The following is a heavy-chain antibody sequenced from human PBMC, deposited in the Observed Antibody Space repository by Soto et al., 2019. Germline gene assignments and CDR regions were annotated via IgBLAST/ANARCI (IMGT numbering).Heavy chain of an antibody. CDR2: ISKSSTSS. D-gene: IGHD2-8*01. J-gene: IGHJ4*02. CDR1: GFTFSDYY. Sequence: QVLLVESGGALVKPGGSLRLSCVASGFTFSDYYMSWIRQPPGKGLEWVSYISKSSTSSNYGDSMKGRFTISRDNAKNSLYLQMNSLRAEDTAVYYCARDNGGTFDYWGQGTLVTVSS. V-gene: IGHV3-11*05. CDR3: ARDNGGTFDY.